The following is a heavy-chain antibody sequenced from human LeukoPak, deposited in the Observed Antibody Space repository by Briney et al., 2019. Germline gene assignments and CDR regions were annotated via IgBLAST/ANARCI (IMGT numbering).Heavy chain of an antibody. V-gene: IGHV3-74*03. CDR3: ARGLRGPDY. CDR2: VNNDGSGT. J-gene: IGHJ4*02. CDR1: GFTFSGYW. Sequence: GGSLRLSCAASGFTFSGYWMHWVRQAPGKGLVWVSRVNNDGSGTKYADSVEGRFTISRDNDKNTLHLQMNSLRAEDTAVYYCARGLRGPDYWGQGTLVTVSS.